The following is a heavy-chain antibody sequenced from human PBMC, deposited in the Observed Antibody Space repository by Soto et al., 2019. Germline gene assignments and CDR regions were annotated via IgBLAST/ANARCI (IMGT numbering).Heavy chain of an antibody. CDR3: ARHHGYSSGWYPDSYYYGMDV. Sequence: SETLSLTCTVSGGSISGGGYYWSWIRQHTGKGLEWIGYIYYSGSTYYNPSLKSRVTISVDTSKNQFSLKLSSVTAANTAEYYCARHHGYSSGWYPDSYYYGMDVWGQGTTVTVAS. CDR1: GGSISGGGYY. D-gene: IGHD6-19*01. V-gene: IGHV4-31*03. J-gene: IGHJ6*02. CDR2: IYYSGST.